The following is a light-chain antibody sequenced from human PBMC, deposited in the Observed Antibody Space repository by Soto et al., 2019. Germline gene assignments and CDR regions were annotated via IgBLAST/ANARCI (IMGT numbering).Light chain of an antibody. CDR1: QSVSSY. Sequence: EILLTQSPATLSLSPGERATLSCRASQSVSSYLAWYQQKPGQAPRLLIYHASNSATGIPARFSGSGSGTDFTLTISSLEPEDFAVYYCQQRSNWPLTFGPGTKVDIK. CDR3: QQRSNWPLT. V-gene: IGKV3-11*01. CDR2: HAS. J-gene: IGKJ3*01.